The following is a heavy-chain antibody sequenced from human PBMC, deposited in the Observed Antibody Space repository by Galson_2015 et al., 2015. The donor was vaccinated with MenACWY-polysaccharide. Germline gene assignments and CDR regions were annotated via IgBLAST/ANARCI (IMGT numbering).Heavy chain of an antibody. V-gene: IGHV3-23*01. CDR2: INPNGGSA. CDR1: GYTFGNYA. CDR3: LIVGTGGRVY. Sequence: SLRLSCAGSGYTFGNYAMTWVRQAPGKGLEWVSSINPNGGSADYADSVTGRFFTSRDNSMKTLFLQMNGPTAEDTAVYYCLIVGTGGRVYRGQGILVTVAA. J-gene: IGHJ4*02. D-gene: IGHD1-26*01.